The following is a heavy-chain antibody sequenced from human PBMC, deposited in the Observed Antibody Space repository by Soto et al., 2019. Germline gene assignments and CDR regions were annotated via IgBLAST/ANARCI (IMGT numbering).Heavy chain of an antibody. V-gene: IGHV3-30-3*01. CDR3: ARGDREDIEEVVGVRPGEYSMDV. CDR2: ISYDGSRK. D-gene: IGHD1-26*01. Sequence: QVHLVESGGGVVQPGSSLRLSCAASEFTFRIFAMHCPGHSPGKGLEWVAVISYDGSRKADSVKGRFTVSRDNSWNTLYLQMNSLRAEDTAIYYCARGDREDIEEVVGVRPGEYSMDVWGQGTTVTVSS. J-gene: IGHJ6*02. CDR1: EFTFRIFA.